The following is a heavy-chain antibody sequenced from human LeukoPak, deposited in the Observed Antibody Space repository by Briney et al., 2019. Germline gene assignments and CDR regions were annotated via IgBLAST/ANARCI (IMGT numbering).Heavy chain of an antibody. D-gene: IGHD2-2*01. Sequence: SETLSLTCTVSGGSISSYYWSWIRQPAGKGLEWIGRIYTSESTYYNPSLKSRVTVSVDTSKNQFSLKLSSVIAADTAVYYCASKDLSTNDAFDIWGQGTMVTVSS. V-gene: IGHV4-4*07. CDR3: ASKDLSTNDAFDI. CDR1: GGSISSYY. J-gene: IGHJ3*02. CDR2: IYTSEST.